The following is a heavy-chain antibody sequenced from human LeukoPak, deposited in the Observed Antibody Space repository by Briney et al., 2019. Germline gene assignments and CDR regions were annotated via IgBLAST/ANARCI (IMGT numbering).Heavy chain of an antibody. J-gene: IGHJ4*02. Sequence: GGSLRLSCAASGFTFSSYAMSWVRQAPGKGLEWVSAISGSGGSTYYADSVKGRFTISRDNSKNALYLQMNSLRAEDTAVYYCAKGTYSSSWYYFDYWGQGTLVTVSS. D-gene: IGHD6-13*01. CDR2: ISGSGGST. CDR3: AKGTYSSSWYYFDY. V-gene: IGHV3-23*01. CDR1: GFTFSSYA.